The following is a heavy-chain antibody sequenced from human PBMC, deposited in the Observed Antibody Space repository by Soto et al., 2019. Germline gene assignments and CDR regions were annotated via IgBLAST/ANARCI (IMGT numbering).Heavy chain of an antibody. CDR3: ARDSGGYSFDY. CDR2: INDNGNT. Sequence: ASVKVSCKASGYTFTTYSMHWVRQAPGQRLEWMGWINDNGNTRYSQKFQGRVTITRDTSASTAYMELSSLRSEDTAVYYCARDSGGYSFDYWGQGTLVTVSS. D-gene: IGHD2-15*01. J-gene: IGHJ4*02. V-gene: IGHV1-3*01. CDR1: GYTFTTYS.